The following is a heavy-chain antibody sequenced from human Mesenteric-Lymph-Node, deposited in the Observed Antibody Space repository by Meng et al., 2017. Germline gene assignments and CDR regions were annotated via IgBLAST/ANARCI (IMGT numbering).Heavy chain of an antibody. D-gene: IGHD5-18*01. J-gene: IGHJ4*02. CDR2: INPNSGAT. V-gene: IGHV1-2*02. CDR1: GYTFTSYA. CDR3: AREINGYHWDY. Sequence: ASVKVSCKASGYTFTSYAMNWVRQAPGQGLEWMGWINPNSGATNYAQKFQGRVTMTRDTSISTAYMELSSLRSDDTAVYYCAREINGYHWDYWGQGTLVTVSS.